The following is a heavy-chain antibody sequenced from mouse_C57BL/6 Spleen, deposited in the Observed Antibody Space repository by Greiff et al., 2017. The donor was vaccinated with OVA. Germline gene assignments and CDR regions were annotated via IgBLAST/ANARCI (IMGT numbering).Heavy chain of an antibody. J-gene: IGHJ4*01. CDR3: ARGDYAMDY. V-gene: IGHV1-54*01. CDR1: GYAFTNYL. CDR2: SNPGSGGT. Sequence: VQLQQSGAELVRPGTSVKVSCKASGYAFTNYLIEWVKQRPGQGLEWIGVSNPGSGGTNYNEKFKGKATLTADKSSSTAYMQLSSLTSEDSAVYFCARGDYAMDYWGQGTSVTVSS.